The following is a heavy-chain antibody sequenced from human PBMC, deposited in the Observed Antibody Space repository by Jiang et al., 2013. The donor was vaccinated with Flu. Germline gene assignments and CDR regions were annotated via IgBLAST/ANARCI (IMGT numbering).Heavy chain of an antibody. Sequence: GAEVKKPGASVRLSCKASGYIFTSYDIHWVRQAPGQSLEWMGWINAASGNRKFSQKLQGRVTITTNTSATTAYLELSGLNSEDTAIYYCAREPLAATGYYYAMDVWG. CDR1: GYIFTSYD. CDR2: INAASGNR. D-gene: IGHD6-13*01. V-gene: IGHV1-3*01. J-gene: IGHJ6*01. CDR3: AREPLAATGYYYAMDV.